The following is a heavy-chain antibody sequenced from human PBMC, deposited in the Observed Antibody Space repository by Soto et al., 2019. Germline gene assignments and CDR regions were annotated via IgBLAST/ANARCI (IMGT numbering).Heavy chain of an antibody. V-gene: IGHV4-59*01. CDR1: GGSISSYY. Sequence: SETLSLTCTVSGGSISSYYWSWIRQPPGKGLEWIGYIYYSGRTNYNPSLKSRVTISVDTSKNQFSLKLSSVTAADTAVYYCARGYCSSTICYIWDNWFDPWGQGTLVTV. CDR3: ARGYCSSTICYIWDNWFDP. D-gene: IGHD2-2*02. J-gene: IGHJ5*02. CDR2: IYYSGRT.